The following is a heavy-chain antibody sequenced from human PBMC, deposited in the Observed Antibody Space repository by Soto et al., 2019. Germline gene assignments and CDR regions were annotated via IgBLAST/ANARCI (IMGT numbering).Heavy chain of an antibody. Sequence: SETLSLTCAVYGGSFSGYYWSWIRQPPGKGLEWIGEINHSGSTNYNPSLKSRVTISVDTSKNQFSLKLSSVTAADTAVYYCARGPRGYCSGGSCYGDYYYYGMDVWGQGTTVTVSS. V-gene: IGHV4-34*01. CDR3: ARGPRGYCSGGSCYGDYYYYGMDV. D-gene: IGHD2-15*01. CDR1: GGSFSGYY. CDR2: INHSGST. J-gene: IGHJ6*02.